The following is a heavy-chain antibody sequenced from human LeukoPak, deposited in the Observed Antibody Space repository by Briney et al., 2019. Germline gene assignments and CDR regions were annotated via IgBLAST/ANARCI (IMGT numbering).Heavy chain of an antibody. CDR2: INHSGST. J-gene: IGHJ5*02. CDR1: GGSFGGYY. CDR3: ARGVGGPVLRLGNRGWFDP. V-gene: IGHV4-34*01. Sequence: SETLSLTCAVYGGSFGGYYWSWIRQPPGKGLEWIGEINHSGSTNYNPSLKSRVTISVDTSKNQFSLKLSSVTAADTAVYYCARGVGGPVLRLGNRGWFDPWGQGTLVTVSS. D-gene: IGHD3-16*01.